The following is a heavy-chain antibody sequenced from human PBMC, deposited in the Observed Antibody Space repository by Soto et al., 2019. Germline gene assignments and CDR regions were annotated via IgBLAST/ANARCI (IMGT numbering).Heavy chain of an antibody. CDR1: GFTFSSYA. V-gene: IGHV3-23*01. CDR3: AKGFDIAVVVSVLDS. CDR2: ISGSGVGT. J-gene: IGHJ4*02. Sequence: EVQLLESGGGLVQPGGSLRLSCAASGFTFSSYAMSWVRQGPGKGLEWVSGISGSGVGTYYADSVKGRFTISRDNAKNTLYLQMNSLRAEDTAVYYCAKGFDIAVVVSVLDSWGQGTLVTVSS. D-gene: IGHD2-15*01.